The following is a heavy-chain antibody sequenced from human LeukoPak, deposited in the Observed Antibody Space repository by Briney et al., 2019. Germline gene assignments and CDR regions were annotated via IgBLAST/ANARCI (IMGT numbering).Heavy chain of an antibody. D-gene: IGHD3-16*01. J-gene: IGHJ4*02. CDR1: GYTFTSYD. CDR2: MNPNSGNT. V-gene: IGHV1-8*01. Sequence: ASAKVSCKASGYTFTSYDINWVRQAPGQGLEWMGWMNPNSGNTVYAQKFQGRVTMTRNTSISTAYMELSSLRSEDTAVYYCAASGGRVTFGYWGQGTLVTVSS. CDR3: AASGGRVTFGY.